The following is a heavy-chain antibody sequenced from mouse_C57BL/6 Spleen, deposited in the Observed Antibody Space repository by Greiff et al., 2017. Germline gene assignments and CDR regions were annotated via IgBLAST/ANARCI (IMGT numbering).Heavy chain of an antibody. V-gene: IGHV1-72*01. J-gene: IGHJ1*03. CDR2: IDPNSGGT. Sequence: QVHVKQPGAELVKPGASVKLSCKASGYTFTSYWMHWVKQRPGRGLEWIGRIDPNSGGTKYNEKFKSKATLTVDKPSSTAYMQLSSLTSEDSAVYYCARDRWLLGYWYFDVWGTGTTVTVSS. CDR1: GYTFTSYW. CDR3: ARDRWLLGYWYFDV. D-gene: IGHD2-3*01.